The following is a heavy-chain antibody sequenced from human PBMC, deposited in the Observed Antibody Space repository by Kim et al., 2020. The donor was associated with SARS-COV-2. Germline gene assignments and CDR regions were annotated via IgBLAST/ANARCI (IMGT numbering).Heavy chain of an antibody. D-gene: IGHD3-16*01. J-gene: IGHJ5*02. CDR2: IKSDGSST. CDR3: ARGLGGWLDP. V-gene: IGHV3-74*01. CDR1: GFTFSSYW. Sequence: GGSLRLSCAASGFTFSSYWMHWVRQVPGKGLVWVSRIKSDGSSTSYADSVKGRFTISRDNAKNTLYLQMNSLRADDTAVYYCARGLGGWLDPWGQGTLVTVSS.